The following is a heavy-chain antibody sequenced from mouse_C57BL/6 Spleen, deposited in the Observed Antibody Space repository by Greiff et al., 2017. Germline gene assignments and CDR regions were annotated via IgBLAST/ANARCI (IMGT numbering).Heavy chain of an antibody. V-gene: IGHV1-9*01. CDR3: ARSITTVVAPGFAY. Sequence: LQESGAELMKPGASVKLSCKATGYTFTGYWIEWVKQRPGHGLEWIGEILPGSGSTNYNEKFKGKAPFTADTSSNTAYMQLSSLTTEDSAIYYCARSITTVVAPGFAYWGQGTLVTVSA. D-gene: IGHD1-1*01. CDR1: GYTFTGYW. CDR2: ILPGSGST. J-gene: IGHJ3*01.